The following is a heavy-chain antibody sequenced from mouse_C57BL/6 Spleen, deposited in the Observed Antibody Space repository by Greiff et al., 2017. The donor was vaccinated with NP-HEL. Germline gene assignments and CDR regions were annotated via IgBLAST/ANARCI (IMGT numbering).Heavy chain of an antibody. CDR2: IDPSDSET. CDR1: GYTFTSYW. CDR3: ARETGRGDYFDY. V-gene: IGHV1-52*01. J-gene: IGHJ2*01. Sequence: QVQLQPPGAELVRPGSSVKLSCKASGYTFTSYWMHWVKQRPIPGLEWIGNIDPSDSETHYNQKFKDKATLTVDKSSSTAYMQLSSLTSEDSAVYYCARETGRGDYFDYWGQGTTLTVSS. D-gene: IGHD4-1*01.